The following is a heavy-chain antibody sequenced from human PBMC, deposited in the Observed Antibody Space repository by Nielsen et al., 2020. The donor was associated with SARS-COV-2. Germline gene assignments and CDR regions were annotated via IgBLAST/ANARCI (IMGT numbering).Heavy chain of an antibody. CDR2: INGGSGNT. Sequence: ASVKVSCKVSGYTFTNYVMHWVRQAPGQGLEWMGWINGGSGNTKYSQKYQGRVTITRDTSASTVYMEMSSLSSEDTAVYYCARGDSGNDYYYYTMDVWGQGTTVTVS. CDR3: ARGDSGNDYYYYTMDV. D-gene: IGHD2-21*02. V-gene: IGHV1-3*01. J-gene: IGHJ6*02. CDR1: GYTFTNYV.